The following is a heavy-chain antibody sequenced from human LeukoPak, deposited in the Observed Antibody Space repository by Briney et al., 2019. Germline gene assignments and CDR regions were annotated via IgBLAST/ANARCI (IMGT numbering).Heavy chain of an antibody. J-gene: IGHJ4*02. D-gene: IGHD2-15*01. Sequence: SETLSLICTVSGGSISSSSYYWGWIRQPPGKRLEWIGSIYYSGSTYYNPSLKSRVTISVDTSKNQFSLKLSSVTAADTAVYYCARGNRLVVVAATPDFDYWGQGTLVTVSS. CDR1: GGSISSSSYY. V-gene: IGHV4-39*01. CDR2: IYYSGST. CDR3: ARGNRLVVVAATPDFDY.